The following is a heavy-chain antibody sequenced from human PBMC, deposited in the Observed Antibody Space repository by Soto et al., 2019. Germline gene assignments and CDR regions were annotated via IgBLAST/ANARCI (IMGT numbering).Heavy chain of an antibody. V-gene: IGHV1-69*01. CDR1: GGTFSNYP. J-gene: IGHJ4*02. D-gene: IGHD2-21*02. Sequence: VQLVQSGAEVKKPGSSVKVSCKASGGTFSNYPFIWVRQAPGQGLDWMGGIIPIFGTTDYGQRFQGRVTMTADEATNTAYMELSSLRSDDTAVYYCARGLYCGGGCYSYFDYWGQGTLVTVSS. CDR2: IIPIFGTT. CDR3: ARGLYCGGGCYSYFDY.